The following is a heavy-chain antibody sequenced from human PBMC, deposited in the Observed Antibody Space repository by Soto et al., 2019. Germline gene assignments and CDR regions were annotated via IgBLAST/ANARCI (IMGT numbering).Heavy chain of an antibody. J-gene: IGHJ4*02. CDR3: AKSQEIGTHFFDS. Sequence: GPLLLSCKASGFTFSGFDMHWVRQPTGKGLEWVSSIGTAGDTYYAVSVKGRFTISRDNAKNSLSLRMNSLRAGDMAVYFCAKSQEIGTHFFDSWGQGTQVTVSS. CDR2: IGTAGDT. V-gene: IGHV3-13*01. D-gene: IGHD6-13*01. CDR1: GFTFSGFD.